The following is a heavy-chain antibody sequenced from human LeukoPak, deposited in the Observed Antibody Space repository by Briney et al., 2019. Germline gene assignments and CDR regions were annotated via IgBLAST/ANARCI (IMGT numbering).Heavy chain of an antibody. Sequence: GGXLRLSCAASGFTFDDYAMHWVRQAPGKGLEWVSLISGDGGSSYYADSVKGRFTISRDNSKNSLYLQMNSLRTEDTALYYCAKDISWGGNSGDYWGQGTLVTVSS. D-gene: IGHD4-23*01. CDR1: GFTFDDYA. J-gene: IGHJ4*02. CDR3: AKDISWGGNSGDY. CDR2: ISGDGGSS. V-gene: IGHV3-43*02.